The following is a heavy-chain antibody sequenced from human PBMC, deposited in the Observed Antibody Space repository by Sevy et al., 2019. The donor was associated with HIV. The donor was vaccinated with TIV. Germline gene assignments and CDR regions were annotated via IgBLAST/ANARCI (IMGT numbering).Heavy chain of an antibody. V-gene: IGHV3-30*18. J-gene: IGHJ4*02. D-gene: IGHD6-19*01. Sequence: LSLTCAASGFTFSSYGMHWVRQAPGKGVEWVAVISYDGSNKYYADSVKGRFTISRDNSKNTLHLQMNSLRAEDTAVYYCAKDTGETYSSGWFGPFDYWGQGTLVTVSS. CDR3: AKDTGETYSSGWFGPFDY. CDR2: ISYDGSNK. CDR1: GFTFSSYG.